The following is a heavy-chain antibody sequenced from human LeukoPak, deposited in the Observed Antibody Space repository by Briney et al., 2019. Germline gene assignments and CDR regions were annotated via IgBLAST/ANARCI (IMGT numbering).Heavy chain of an antibody. Sequence: ASVKVSCKASGYTFTDYYMHWVRQAPGQGFEWMGWINPNDGDTNYAQKFQGRVTMTRDTSVSTAHMEVSRLRSDDTAVYYCARTNFLYCSSSTCLFDYWGQGTLVTVSS. V-gene: IGHV1-2*02. J-gene: IGHJ4*02. CDR1: GYTFTDYY. CDR3: ARTNFLYCSSSTCLFDY. CDR2: INPNDGDT. D-gene: IGHD2-2*01.